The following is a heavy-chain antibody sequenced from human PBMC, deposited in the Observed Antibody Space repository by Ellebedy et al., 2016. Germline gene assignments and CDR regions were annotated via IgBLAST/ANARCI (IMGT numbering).Heavy chain of an antibody. CDR3: ARDPAGSKAFDI. V-gene: IGHV3-9*01. CDR2: ISWNSGSI. J-gene: IGHJ3*02. Sequence: SLKISCAASGFTFDDYAMHWVRQAPGRGLEWVSGISWNSGSIGYADSVKGRFTISRDNAKNSLYLQMNSLRAEDTAVYYCARDPAGSKAFDIWGQGTLVTVSS. D-gene: IGHD1-26*01. CDR1: GFTFDDYA.